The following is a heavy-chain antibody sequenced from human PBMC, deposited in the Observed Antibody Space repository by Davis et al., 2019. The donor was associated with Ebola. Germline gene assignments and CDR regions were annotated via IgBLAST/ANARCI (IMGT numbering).Heavy chain of an antibody. CDR2: ISGNSHNI. D-gene: IGHD4-23*01. CDR3: AKPREYGGGVGRYFDF. Sequence: GESLKISCAASGFTVSSYAMGWVRQAPGKGLEWVSTISGNSHNIHYADSMKGRFTISRDNSKNTLYLQMNSLRDDDTAGYYCAKPREYGGGVGRYFDFWGRGTLVTVSS. CDR1: GFTVSSYA. V-gene: IGHV3-23*01. J-gene: IGHJ2*01.